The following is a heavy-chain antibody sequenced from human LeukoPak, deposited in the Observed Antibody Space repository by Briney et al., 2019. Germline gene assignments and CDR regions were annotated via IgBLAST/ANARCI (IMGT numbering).Heavy chain of an antibody. V-gene: IGHV4-34*01. CDR1: GGSFSDYY. CDR2: INHSGST. CDR3: ARKQLVPLAQSFDY. Sequence: SETLSLTCAVYGGSFSDYYWSWIRQPPGKGLEWIGEINHSGSTNYNPSLNSRVTISVDTSKNQFSLKLNSLTAADTAVCYCARKQLVPLAQSFDYWGQGTLVTVSS. D-gene: IGHD6-6*01. J-gene: IGHJ4*02.